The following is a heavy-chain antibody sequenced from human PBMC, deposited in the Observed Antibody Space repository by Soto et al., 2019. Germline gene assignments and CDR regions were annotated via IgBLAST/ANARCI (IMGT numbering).Heavy chain of an antibody. Sequence: ASVKVSCKASGYTFTGYYMHWVRQAPGQGLEWMGWINPNSGGTNYAQKFQGWVTMTRDTSISTAYMELSRLRSEDTAVYYCAREFRRGGYNSPLDFQHWGQGTLVTVSS. CDR2: INPNSGGT. CDR1: GYTFTGYY. V-gene: IGHV1-2*04. J-gene: IGHJ1*01. CDR3: AREFRRGGYNSPLDFQH. D-gene: IGHD5-12*01.